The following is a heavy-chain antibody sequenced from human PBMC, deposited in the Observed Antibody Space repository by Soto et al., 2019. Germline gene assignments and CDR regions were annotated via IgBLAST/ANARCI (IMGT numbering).Heavy chain of an antibody. Sequence: QLQLQESGSGLVKPSQTLSLTCAVSGGSISSGGYSWSWIRQPPGKGLEWIGYIYHSGSTYYNPSLKSRVTIPVDRSKNQFSLKLSSVTAADTAVYYCARGPYDFWSGYPTTYYFDYWGQGTLVTVSS. CDR2: IYHSGST. J-gene: IGHJ4*02. CDR1: GGSISSGGYS. CDR3: ARGPYDFWSGYPTTYYFDY. D-gene: IGHD3-3*01. V-gene: IGHV4-30-2*01.